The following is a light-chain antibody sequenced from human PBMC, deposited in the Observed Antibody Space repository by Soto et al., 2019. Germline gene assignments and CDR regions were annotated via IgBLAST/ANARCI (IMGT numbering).Light chain of an antibody. CDR1: SRDVGIYNL. CDR3: CSYAGSSTYV. Sequence: QSVLTQPASVSGSPGQSITISCTGTSRDVGIYNLVSWYQLHPGKVPKLIIYEDTKRPSGIYSRFSGSESGITAFLTISGLQAEDEADYYCCSYAGSSTYVFGTGTKVTVL. J-gene: IGLJ1*01. V-gene: IGLV2-23*01. CDR2: EDT.